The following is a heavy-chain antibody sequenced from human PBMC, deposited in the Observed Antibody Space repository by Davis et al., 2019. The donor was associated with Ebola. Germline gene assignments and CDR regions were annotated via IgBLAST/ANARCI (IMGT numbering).Heavy chain of an antibody. D-gene: IGHD2/OR15-2a*01. CDR1: GFTFSSYW. Sequence: GESLKISCAASGFTFSSYWMSWVRQAPGKGLEWVSYISSSGSTIYYADSVKGRFTISRDNAKNSLYLQMNSLRAEDTAVYYCARDFGFYGFDYWGQGTLVTVSS. CDR2: ISSSGSTI. CDR3: ARDFGFYGFDY. V-gene: IGHV3-48*04. J-gene: IGHJ4*02.